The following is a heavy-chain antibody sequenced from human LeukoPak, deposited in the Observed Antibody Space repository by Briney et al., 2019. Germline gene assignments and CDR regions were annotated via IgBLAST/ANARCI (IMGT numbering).Heavy chain of an antibody. V-gene: IGHV3-23*01. CDR3: AKGGYSNGRYYYYYMDL. J-gene: IGHJ6*03. CDR1: GFTFSSYA. Sequence: GGSLRLSCAASGFTFSSYAMTWVRQAPGKGLEWVSSSSFNGESTYYADSARGRFTISRDNSKNTLYLQMNSLRAEDTAVYYCAKGGYSNGRYYYYYMDLWGEGTTVTVSS. CDR2: SSFNGEST. D-gene: IGHD5-18*01.